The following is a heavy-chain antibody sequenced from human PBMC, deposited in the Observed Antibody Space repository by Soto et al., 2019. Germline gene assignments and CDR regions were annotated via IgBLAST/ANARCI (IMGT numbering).Heavy chain of an antibody. CDR1: GFTFSSYS. J-gene: IGHJ6*02. D-gene: IGHD4-17*01. Sequence: EVQLVESGGGLVQPGGSLRLSCAASGFTFSSYSMNWVRQAPGKGLEWVSYISSSNSTIYYADSVKGRFTISRDNAKNSLYLQMNSLRAEDTAVYYCARDWIAVTTQYYYYGMDVWGQGTTVTVSS. CDR2: ISSSNSTI. V-gene: IGHV3-48*01. CDR3: ARDWIAVTTQYYYYGMDV.